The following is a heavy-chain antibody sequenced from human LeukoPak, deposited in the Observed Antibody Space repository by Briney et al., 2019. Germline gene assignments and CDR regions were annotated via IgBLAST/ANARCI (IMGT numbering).Heavy chain of an antibody. D-gene: IGHD5-18*01. J-gene: IGHJ4*02. CDR3: ARVHHNTAMVDIDY. CDR2: ITSSAGTI. CDR1: GFTFSSYE. V-gene: IGHV3-48*03. Sequence: PGGSLRLSCAASGFTFSSYEMHWVRQAPGKGLEWISYITSSAGTIYYADSVKGRLTISRDNAKSSLYLQMNSLRVEDTAVYYCARVHHNTAMVDIDYWGQGTLVTVSS.